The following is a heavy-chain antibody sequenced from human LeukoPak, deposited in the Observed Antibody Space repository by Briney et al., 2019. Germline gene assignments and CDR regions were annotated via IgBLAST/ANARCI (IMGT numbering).Heavy chain of an antibody. D-gene: IGHD3-10*01. V-gene: IGHV4-39*07. CDR1: GGSISSSSYY. Sequence: SETLSLTCTVSGGSISSSSYYWGWIRQPPGKGLEWIGSIYYSGSTYYNPSLKSRVTISVDASKNQFSLKLSSVTAADTAVYYCATTGFGELFRYFQHWGQGTLVTVSS. CDR3: ATTGFGELFRYFQH. J-gene: IGHJ1*01. CDR2: IYYSGST.